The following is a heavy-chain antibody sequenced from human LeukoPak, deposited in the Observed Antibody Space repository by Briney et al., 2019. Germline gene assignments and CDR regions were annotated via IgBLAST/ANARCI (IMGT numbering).Heavy chain of an antibody. J-gene: IGHJ4*02. D-gene: IGHD3-22*01. CDR2: PYSSGST. CDR1: VGSISRSSYY. CDR3: ARTVVVVICYIAY. V-gene: IGHV4-39*01. Sequence: PPETLSLTRTVSVGSISRSSYYWGWIRQPRGKGLEWIESPYSSGSTYYNPSLKRRVTISVDTSRNQFSLKLSSVSATDRAVHPCARTVVVVICYIAYWGQGTLVTVSS.